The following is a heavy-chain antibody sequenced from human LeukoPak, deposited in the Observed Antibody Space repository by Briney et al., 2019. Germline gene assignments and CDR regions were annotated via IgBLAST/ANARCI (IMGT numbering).Heavy chain of an antibody. Sequence: ASVKVSCKASGYTFTSYGISWVRQAPGQGLEWMGWISAYNGNTNYAQKLQGRVTMTTDTSTSTAYMELRSLRSDDTAVYYCATLEYYYDSSGYYPGDYWGQGTLVTVSS. CDR1: GYTFTSYG. J-gene: IGHJ4*02. D-gene: IGHD3-22*01. V-gene: IGHV1-18*01. CDR2: ISAYNGNT. CDR3: ATLEYYYDSSGYYPGDY.